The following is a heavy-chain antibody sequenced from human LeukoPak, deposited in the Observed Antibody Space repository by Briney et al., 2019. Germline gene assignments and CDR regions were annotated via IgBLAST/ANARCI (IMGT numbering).Heavy chain of an antibody. CDR2: IWFDGSNK. V-gene: IGHV3-33*01. D-gene: IGHD3-10*01. J-gene: IGHJ6*02. Sequence: GGSLRLSCGASGFTFSIYGMHWVRQAPGKGPEWVAVIWFDGSNKYYADSVKGRFTISRDNSKNTLYLQINSLRAEDTAVYYCARANYGSGSKYYYGLDVWGQGTTVTVSS. CDR1: GFTFSIYG. CDR3: ARANYGSGSKYYYGLDV.